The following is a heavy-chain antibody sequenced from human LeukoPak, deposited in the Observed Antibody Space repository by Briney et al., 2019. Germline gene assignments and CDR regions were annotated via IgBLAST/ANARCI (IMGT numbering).Heavy chain of an antibody. J-gene: IGHJ4*02. CDR2: FDPEDGET. CDR1: GYTLTELS. Sequence: ASVKVSCKVSGYTLTELSMHWVRQAPGKGLEWMGGFDPEDGETIYAQKFQGRVTITRNTSISTAYMELSSLRSEDTAVYYCARXRTTYYDFWSGYKYYFDXWGQGXLVTV. V-gene: IGHV1-24*01. D-gene: IGHD3-3*01. CDR3: ARXRTTYYDFWSGYKYYFDX.